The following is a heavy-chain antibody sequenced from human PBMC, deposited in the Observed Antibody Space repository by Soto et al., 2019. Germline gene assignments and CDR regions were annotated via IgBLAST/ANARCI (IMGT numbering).Heavy chain of an antibody. CDR3: ARVAAATHYYYYYGMDV. J-gene: IGHJ6*02. CDR2: IYYSGST. CDR1: GGSVSSGSYY. Sequence: QVQLQESGPGLVKPSETLSLTCTVSGGSVSSGSYYWSWIRQPPGKGLEWIGYIYYSGSTNYNPSLKSRVTITVDTSKNQFSLRLSSVAAADTAVYYCARVAAATHYYYYYGMDVWGQGTTVTVSS. V-gene: IGHV4-61*01. D-gene: IGHD2-15*01.